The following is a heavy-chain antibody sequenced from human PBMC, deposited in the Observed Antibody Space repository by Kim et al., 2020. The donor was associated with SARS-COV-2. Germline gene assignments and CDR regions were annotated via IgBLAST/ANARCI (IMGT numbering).Heavy chain of an antibody. Sequence: GGSLRLSCAASGFTFSTYGMHWVRQAPGKGLEWVATLWYDGSNKYYPDSVKGRFTVSRDNSKNTLYLQVNSLRAEDTAVYYCARGYCGTATGYTEGTYFDYWGRGTLVTVSS. CDR3: ARGYCGTATGYTEGTYFDY. D-gene: IGHD2-2*02. CDR2: LWYDGSNK. V-gene: IGHV3-33*01. CDR1: GFTFSTYG. J-gene: IGHJ4*02.